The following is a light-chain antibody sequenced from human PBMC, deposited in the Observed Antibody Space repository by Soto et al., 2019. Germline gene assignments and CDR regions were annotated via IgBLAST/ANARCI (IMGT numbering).Light chain of an antibody. CDR2: EVS. J-gene: IGLJ1*01. CDR3: SSYTTSNTDV. CDR1: SSDVGGYDY. V-gene: IGLV2-14*01. Sequence: QSALTQPASVSGSPGQSITISCTGTSSDVGGYDYVSWCQQHPGKAPKVMIYEVSSRPSGVSNRFSGSKSGNTASLTISGLQAEDGADYYCSSYTTSNTDVFGTGTKVTVL.